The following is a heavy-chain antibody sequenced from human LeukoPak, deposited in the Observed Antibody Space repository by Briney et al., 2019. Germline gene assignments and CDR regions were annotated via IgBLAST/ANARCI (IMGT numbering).Heavy chain of an antibody. CDR2: VTSSSSTI. CDR1: GFTFSSYS. Sequence: GGSLRLSCVASGFTFSSYSMNWVRQAPGKGPEWISYVTSSSSTIYYADSVKGRFTISRDNAKNSLYLQMNSMRDEDTAVYYCARGTSPFDPWGRGTLVTVSS. V-gene: IGHV3-48*02. CDR3: ARGTSPFDP. J-gene: IGHJ5*02.